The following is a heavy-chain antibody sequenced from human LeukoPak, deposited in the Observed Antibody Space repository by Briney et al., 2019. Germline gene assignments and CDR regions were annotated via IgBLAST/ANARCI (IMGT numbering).Heavy chain of an antibody. V-gene: IGHV5-51*01. J-gene: IGHJ4*02. D-gene: IGHD6-13*01. CDR3: ARRYSSSWYEGNYFDY. CDR1: GYSFTSYW. CDR2: IYPGDSDT. Sequence: GESLKISCKGSGYSFTSYWIGWVRQMPGKGLEWMGIIYPGDSDTRYSPSLQGQVTISADKSISTAYLQWSSLKASDTAMYYCARRYSSSWYEGNYFDYWGQGTLVTVSS.